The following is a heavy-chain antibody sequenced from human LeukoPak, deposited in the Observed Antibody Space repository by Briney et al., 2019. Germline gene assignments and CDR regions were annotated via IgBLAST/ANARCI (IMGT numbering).Heavy chain of an antibody. CDR3: ARGDDFPDWFDP. Sequence: SVKVSCKASGGTFSSYAISWVRQAPGQGLEWMGGIIPIFGTANYAQKFQGRVTITTDESTSTAYMELSSLRSEDTAVYYCARGDDFPDWFDPWGQGTLVTASS. CDR2: IIPIFGTA. J-gene: IGHJ5*02. CDR1: GGTFSSYA. D-gene: IGHD3-3*01. V-gene: IGHV1-69*05.